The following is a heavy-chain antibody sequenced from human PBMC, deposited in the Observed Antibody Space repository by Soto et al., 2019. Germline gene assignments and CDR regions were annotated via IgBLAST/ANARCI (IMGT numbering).Heavy chain of an antibody. V-gene: IGHV5-51*01. CDR3: VRSAYCGTTTCYRHGDHYYYMDV. D-gene: IGHD2-2*01. J-gene: IGHJ6*03. CDR2: IHPGDSDT. Sequence: PGESLKISCKASGYSFTSYWIGWVRQMPGKGLEWMGIIHPGDSDTRYSPSFQGQVIISADKSISTAYLQWSSLEASDSGMYYCVRSAYCGTTTCYRHGDHYYYMDVWGKGTTVTVSS. CDR1: GYSFTSYW.